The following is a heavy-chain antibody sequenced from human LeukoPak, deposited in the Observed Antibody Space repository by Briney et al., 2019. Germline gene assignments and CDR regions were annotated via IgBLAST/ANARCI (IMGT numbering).Heavy chain of an antibody. CDR2: VNQRGGT. V-gene: IGHV4-34*01. CDR1: GGSFCDCW. J-gene: IGHJ4*01. CDR3: VVGFGRVTAATTHFD. Sequence: LSETLSLTCAVYGGSFCDCWWSWIRHPPRRGVEWVGEVNQRGGTNYNPPLTSGATISDDRPKKHISLKQTAVSAPATALCLCVVGFGRVTAATTHFD. D-gene: IGHD6-13*01.